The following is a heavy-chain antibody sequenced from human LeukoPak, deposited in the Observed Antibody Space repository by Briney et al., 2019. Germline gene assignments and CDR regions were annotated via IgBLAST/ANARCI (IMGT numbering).Heavy chain of an antibody. D-gene: IGHD6-13*01. CDR2: INTSGST. CDR3: AREGYTSSWYSGYYYFDY. CDR1: GGSIGSGSYF. Sequence: SETLSLTCTVSGGSIGSGSYFWTWIRQPAGKRLEWIGRINTSGSTNYNPFLKSRVTISVDTSKNQFSLKLSSVTAADTAVFFCAREGYTSSWYSGYYYFDYWGQGTLATVSS. J-gene: IGHJ4*02. V-gene: IGHV4-61*02.